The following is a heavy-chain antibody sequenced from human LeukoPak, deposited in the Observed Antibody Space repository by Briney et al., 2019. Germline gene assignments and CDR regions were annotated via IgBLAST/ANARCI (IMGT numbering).Heavy chain of an antibody. CDR1: GFTFSNCG. J-gene: IGHJ4*02. CDR3: ARDPGGGGRYFFDY. V-gene: IGHV3-33*01. Sequence: PGGSLRLSCAASGFTFSNCGMHWVRQAPGKGLEWVGVIWYDGSNKFYRDSVKGRFTISRDNSKNTLYLQMNSLRVEDTAVYYCARDPGGGGRYFFDYWGQGTLVTVSS. D-gene: IGHD3-10*01. CDR2: IWYDGSNK.